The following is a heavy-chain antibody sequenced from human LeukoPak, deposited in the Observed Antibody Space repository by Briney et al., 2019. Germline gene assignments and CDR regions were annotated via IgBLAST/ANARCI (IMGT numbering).Heavy chain of an antibody. CDR3: ARDHNVADV. V-gene: IGHV3-7*01. CDR1: GFTFSHHW. J-gene: IGHJ3*01. CDR2: LNQDGSVQ. D-gene: IGHD2-8*01. Sequence: PGGSLRLSCEASGFTFSHHWMTWHRQAPGKGLEWVANLNQDGSVQAYGDSVRGRFTISRDNAKNSVYIQMSSLRVEDTAMYYCARDHNVADVWGQGTMVTVSS.